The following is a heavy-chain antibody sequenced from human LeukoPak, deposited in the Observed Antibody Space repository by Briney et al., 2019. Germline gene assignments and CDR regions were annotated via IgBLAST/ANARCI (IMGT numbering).Heavy chain of an antibody. V-gene: IGHV1-69*13. CDR3: AKDRSAATIVGYFDY. CDR1: GGTFSSYA. Sequence: SVKVSCKASGGTFSSYAISWVRQAPGQGLEWMGGIIPIFGTANYAQKFQGRVTTTADESTSTAYMELSSLRAEDTAVYYCAKDRSAATIVGYFDYWGQGTLVTVSS. J-gene: IGHJ4*02. D-gene: IGHD2-15*01. CDR2: IIPIFGTA.